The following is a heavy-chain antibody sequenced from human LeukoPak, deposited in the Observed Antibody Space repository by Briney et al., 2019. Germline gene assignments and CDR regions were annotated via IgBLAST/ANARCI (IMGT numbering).Heavy chain of an antibody. CDR2: INSDGSST. V-gene: IGHV3-74*01. Sequence: GRSLRLSCAASGFTFSSYWMHWVRQAPGKGLVWVSRINSDGSSTSYADSVKGRFTISRDNAKNTLYLQMNSLRAEDTAVYYCARTMVRGVIFDYWGQGTLVTVSS. CDR3: ARTMVRGVIFDY. CDR1: GFTFSSYW. J-gene: IGHJ4*02. D-gene: IGHD3-10*01.